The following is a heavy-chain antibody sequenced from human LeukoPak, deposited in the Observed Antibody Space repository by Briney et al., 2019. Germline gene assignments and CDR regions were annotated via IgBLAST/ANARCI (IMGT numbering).Heavy chain of an antibody. V-gene: IGHV4-59*08. CDR3: ARYDYSGGFDY. J-gene: IGHJ4*02. CDR2: IYYSGST. D-gene: IGHD4-23*01. Sequence: SETLSLTCTVSGGSISSYYWSWIRQPPGKGLEWIGYIYYSGSTNYNPSLKSRVTISVDTSRNQFSLKLSSVTAADTAVYYCARYDYSGGFDYWGQGTLVTVSS. CDR1: GGSISSYY.